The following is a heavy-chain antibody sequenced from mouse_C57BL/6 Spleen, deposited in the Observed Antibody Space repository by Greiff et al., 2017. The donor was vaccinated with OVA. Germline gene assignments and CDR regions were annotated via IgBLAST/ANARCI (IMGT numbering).Heavy chain of an antibody. CDR3: AREGIYDGPYYAMDY. Sequence: QVQLKQSGAELARPGASVKLSCKASGYTFTSYGISWVKQRTGQGLEWIGEIYPRSGNTYYNEKFKGKATLTADKSSSTAYMELRSLTSEDSAVYFCAREGIYDGPYYAMDYWGQGTSVTVSS. CDR1: GYTFTSYG. D-gene: IGHD2-3*01. V-gene: IGHV1-81*01. J-gene: IGHJ4*01. CDR2: IYPRSGNT.